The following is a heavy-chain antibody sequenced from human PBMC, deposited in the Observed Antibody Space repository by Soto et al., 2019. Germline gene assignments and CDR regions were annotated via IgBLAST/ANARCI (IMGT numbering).Heavy chain of an antibody. Sequence: PGGSLRLSCAASGFTLTSYAMHWVRQAPGKGLEWVAVISYDVSNKYYADSVKGRSTISRDNSKNTLYLQMNSLRAEDTAVYYCARDPRDGYNSDYGMDVWGQGTTVTVSS. CDR3: ARDPRDGYNSDYGMDV. D-gene: IGHD5-12*01. CDR1: GFTLTSYA. J-gene: IGHJ6*02. V-gene: IGHV3-30-3*01. CDR2: ISYDVSNK.